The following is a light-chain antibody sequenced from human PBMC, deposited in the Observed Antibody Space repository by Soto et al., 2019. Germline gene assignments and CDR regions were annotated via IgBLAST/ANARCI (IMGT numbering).Light chain of an antibody. V-gene: IGKV1-13*02. CDR1: QGISSA. J-gene: IGKJ4*01. CDR3: QQFNTYPALT. Sequence: AIQLTQSPSSLSASVGDRVTITCRASQGISSALAWYQQKPGKSPNLLIYDVSSLESGVPSRFSGSRSGTDFTLTISSLQPEDFAPYYCQQFNTYPALTFGGGTKVEIK. CDR2: DVS.